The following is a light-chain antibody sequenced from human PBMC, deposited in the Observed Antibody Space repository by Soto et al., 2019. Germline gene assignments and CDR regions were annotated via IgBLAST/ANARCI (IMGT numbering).Light chain of an antibody. CDR1: HGVSGW. J-gene: IGKJ3*01. CDR3: QQVKTFPFT. Sequence: IQMTQSPSSVSASVGDTVTLSCQTSHGVSGWLAWYQQKPGKAPTLLIYTVSNLQSGVPSRFSGSGSGTDFSLTITHLQPEDFATYFCQQVKTFPFTFGPGTKVEVK. V-gene: IGKV1-12*01. CDR2: TVS.